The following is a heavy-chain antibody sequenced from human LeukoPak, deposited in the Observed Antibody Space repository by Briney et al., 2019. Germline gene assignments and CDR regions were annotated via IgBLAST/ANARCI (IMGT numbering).Heavy chain of an antibody. Sequence: SETLSLTCTVSGGSISGYYWSWIRQPPGKGLEWIGYIYYSGSTNYNPSLKSRVTISVDTSKNQFSLKLSSVTAADTAVYYCARRSGWGWFDPWGQGTLVTVSS. V-gene: IGHV4-59*08. CDR1: GGSISGYY. CDR2: IYYSGST. J-gene: IGHJ5*02. CDR3: ARRSGWGWFDP. D-gene: IGHD6-19*01.